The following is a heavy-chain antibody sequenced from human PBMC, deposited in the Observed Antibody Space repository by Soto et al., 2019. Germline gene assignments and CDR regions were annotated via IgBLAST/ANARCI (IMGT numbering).Heavy chain of an antibody. V-gene: IGHV3-15*07. CDR1: GFTFSNAW. CDR3: TTGFDNYDFWIGYYVDPRSKKRYYYYYGMDV. D-gene: IGHD3-3*01. CDR2: IKSKTDGGTT. Sequence: GGSLRLSCAASGFTFSNAWMNWVRQAPGKGLEWVGRIKSKTDGGTTDYAAPVKGRFTISRDDSKNTLYLQMNSLKTDVTVVYYCTTGFDNYDFWIGYYVDPRSKKRYYYYYGMDVWGQGTTVTVSS. J-gene: IGHJ6*02.